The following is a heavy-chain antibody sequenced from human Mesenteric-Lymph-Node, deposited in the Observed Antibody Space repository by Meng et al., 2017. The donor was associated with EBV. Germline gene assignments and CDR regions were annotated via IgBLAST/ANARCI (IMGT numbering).Heavy chain of an antibody. CDR1: GFTFSTYA. CDR2: ISSSGGAT. V-gene: IGHV3-23*01. Sequence: EVQLLESGGGLVQPGGCLRLSCAASGFTFSTYAMSWVRQAPGKGLEWVSTISSSGGATYYADSVKGRFTISKNNSKNTVYLQMNSLRAEDTAVYYCAKEYSSGWFFDYWGQGTLVTVSS. J-gene: IGHJ4*02. CDR3: AKEYSSGWFFDY. D-gene: IGHD6-19*01.